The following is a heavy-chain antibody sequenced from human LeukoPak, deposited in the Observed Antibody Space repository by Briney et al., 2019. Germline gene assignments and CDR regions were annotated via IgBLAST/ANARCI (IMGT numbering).Heavy chain of an antibody. D-gene: IGHD4-17*01. J-gene: IGHJ4*02. CDR1: GFTFSNYA. CDR2: ISYDASNK. Sequence: PGRSLRLSYAASGFTFSNYAMHWVRQAPGKGLEWVAVISYDASNKYYADSVKGRFTISRDNSKNTLYLQMNSLRSEDTAVYYCARDDYGDYGLLDFWGQGTLVSVSS. CDR3: ARDDYGDYGLLDF. V-gene: IGHV3-30-3*01.